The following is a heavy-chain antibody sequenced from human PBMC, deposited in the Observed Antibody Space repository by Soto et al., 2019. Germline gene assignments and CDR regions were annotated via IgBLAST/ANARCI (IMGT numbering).Heavy chain of an antibody. CDR1: GGSISSSSYY. CDR2: IYYSGST. CDR3: ARRQGRRTWYSYWYDA. D-gene: IGHD2-21*02. Sequence: LSLTCTVSGGSISSSSYYWGWIRQPPGKGLEWIGSIYYSGSTYYNPSLKSRVTISVDTSKNQFSLKLSSVTAADTAVYYCARRQGRRTWYSYWYDAWGQGTLVSVP. J-gene: IGHJ5*02. V-gene: IGHV4-39*01.